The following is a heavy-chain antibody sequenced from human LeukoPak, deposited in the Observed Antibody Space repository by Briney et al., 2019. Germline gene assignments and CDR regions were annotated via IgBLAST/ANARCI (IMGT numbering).Heavy chain of an antibody. J-gene: IGHJ6*03. D-gene: IGHD3-22*01. Sequence: PSETLSLTRTVSGGSITSYYWSWIRQPPGKGLEWIGHIYSSGSTKYNRSLKGRVTISVDTSMNQFSLKLSSVTAADTAVYYCARHSSGYPIYYYHMDIWGNGTAVTVSS. CDR1: GGSITSYY. CDR2: IYSSGST. V-gene: IGHV4-59*08. CDR3: ARHSSGYPIYYYHMDI.